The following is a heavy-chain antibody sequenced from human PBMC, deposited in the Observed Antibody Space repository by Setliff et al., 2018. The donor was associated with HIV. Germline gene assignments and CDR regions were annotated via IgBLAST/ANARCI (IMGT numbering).Heavy chain of an antibody. CDR2: IWFDGSSK. CDR3: HSGYDTEEQSYFDY. D-gene: IGHD5-12*01. Sequence: GGSLRLSCAASGFTFNQYGMHWVRQAPGKGLEWVAVIWFDGSSKTYADSVKDRFTISRDNAKNTLYLQMNSLRAEDTGVYYCHSGYDTEEQSYFDYWGQGTLVTVSS. V-gene: IGHV3-33*03. CDR1: GFTFNQYG. J-gene: IGHJ4*02.